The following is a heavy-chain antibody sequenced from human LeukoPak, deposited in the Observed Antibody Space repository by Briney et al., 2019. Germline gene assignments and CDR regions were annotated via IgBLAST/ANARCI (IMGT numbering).Heavy chain of an antibody. CDR1: GGTFSSYA. CDR2: IIPIFGTA. J-gene: IGHJ6*02. V-gene: IGHV1-69*13. D-gene: IGHD2-2*01. CDR3: ASREYCSSTSCDYYYYGMDV. Sequence: ASVKVSYKASGGTFSSYAISWVRQAPGQGLEWMGGIIPIFGTANYAQKFQGRVTITADESTSTAYMELSSLRSEDTAVYYCASREYCSSTSCDYYYYGMDVWGQGTTVTVSS.